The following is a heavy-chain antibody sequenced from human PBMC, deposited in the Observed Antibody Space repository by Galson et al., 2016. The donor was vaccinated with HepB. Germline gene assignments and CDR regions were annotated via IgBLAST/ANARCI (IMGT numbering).Heavy chain of an antibody. CDR2: ISRSDAST. V-gene: IGHV3-23*01. Sequence: SLRLSCAASGFTFSNYAMSWVRQAPGKGLECVASISRSDASTYYADSVKGRFTISRDNSKNTLYVQMDSLRAEDTAVYYCAKALWFGESLSYNGLDVWGQGTTVTVSS. J-gene: IGHJ6*02. CDR3: AKALWFGESLSYNGLDV. CDR1: GFTFSNYA. D-gene: IGHD3-10*01.